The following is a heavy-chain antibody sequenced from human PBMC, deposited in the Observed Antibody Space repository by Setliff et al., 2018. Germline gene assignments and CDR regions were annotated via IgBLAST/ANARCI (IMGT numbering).Heavy chain of an antibody. V-gene: IGHV3-74*01. Sequence: GGSLRLSCAASGFNLGSYWMHWVRQAPGKGLVWVSRVNSDGGTTDYADYAKGRFTISRDNAKNTLYLQMKSLRVEDTAVYFCTRDELGAFRYWGRGTLVTVSS. CDR1: GFNLGSYW. CDR3: TRDELGAFRY. D-gene: IGHD3-16*01. J-gene: IGHJ4*02. CDR2: VNSDGGTT.